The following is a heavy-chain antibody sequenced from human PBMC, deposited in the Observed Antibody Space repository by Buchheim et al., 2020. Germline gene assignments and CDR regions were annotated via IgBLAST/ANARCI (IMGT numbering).Heavy chain of an antibody. CDR1: GFTVSSNY. CDR2: IYSGGST. Sequence: EVQLVESGGGLVQPGGSLRLSCAASGFTVSSNYMSWVRQAPGKGLEWVSVIYSGGSTYYADSVKGRFTISRDNSKNTLYLQMNSLRAEDTAVYYCARGPEYYYDSSGYYDYFDYWGQGTL. J-gene: IGHJ4*02. CDR3: ARGPEYYYDSSGYYDYFDY. V-gene: IGHV3-66*02. D-gene: IGHD3-22*01.